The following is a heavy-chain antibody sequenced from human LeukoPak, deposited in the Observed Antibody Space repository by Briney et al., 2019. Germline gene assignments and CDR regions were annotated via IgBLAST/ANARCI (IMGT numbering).Heavy chain of an antibody. Sequence: PSETLSLTCTVSGGSISSSSYYWGWIRHPPGKGLEWIGCIYYSGSTYYNPSLKSRVTISVDTSKNQFSLKLSSVTAADTAVYYCARGGGTLELGYYYYMDVWGKGTTVTVSS. CDR1: GGSISSSSYY. CDR3: ARGGGTLELGYYYYMDV. CDR2: IYYSGST. V-gene: IGHV4-39*07. J-gene: IGHJ6*03. D-gene: IGHD1-7*01.